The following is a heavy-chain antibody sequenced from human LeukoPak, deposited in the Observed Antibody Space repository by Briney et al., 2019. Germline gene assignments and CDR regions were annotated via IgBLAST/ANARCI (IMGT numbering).Heavy chain of an antibody. V-gene: IGHV3-11*01. J-gene: IGHJ4*02. CDR3: AREGAAAVVPAAYFDY. D-gene: IGHD2-2*01. CDR2: ISSSGSTI. CDR1: GFTFSDYY. Sequence: GGSLRLSCAASGFTFSDYYMSWIRQAPGKGLEWVSHISSSGSTIYYADSVKGRFTISRDNAKNSLYLQMNSLRAEDTAVYYCAREGAAAVVPAAYFDYWGQGTLVTVSS.